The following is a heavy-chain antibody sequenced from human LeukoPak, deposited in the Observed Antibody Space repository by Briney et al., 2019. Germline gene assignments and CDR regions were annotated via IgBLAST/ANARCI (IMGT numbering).Heavy chain of an antibody. CDR3: ARGHGYDSSGYYYYFDY. D-gene: IGHD3-22*01. Sequence: SETLSLTCAVYGGSFSGHYWSWIRQPPGKGLEWIGEINHSGSTNYNPSLKSRVTISVDTSKNQFSLKLSSVTAADTAVYYCARGHGYDSSGYYYYFDYWGQGALVTVSS. CDR2: INHSGST. J-gene: IGHJ4*02. V-gene: IGHV4-34*01. CDR1: GGSFSGHY.